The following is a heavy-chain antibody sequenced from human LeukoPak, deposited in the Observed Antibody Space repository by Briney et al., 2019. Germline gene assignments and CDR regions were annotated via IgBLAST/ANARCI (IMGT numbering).Heavy chain of an antibody. V-gene: IGHV1-69*10. CDR3: AILREDCSSTSCLDY. D-gene: IGHD2-2*01. J-gene: IGHJ4*02. CDR1: GGTFNSYT. Sequence: ASVKVSCKASGGTFNSYTISWVRQAPGQGLEGMGGIIPILGIANYAQKFQGRVTITADKSTGTAYMELSSLRSEDTAVYYCAILREDCSSTSCLDYWGQGTLVTVSS. CDR2: IIPILGIA.